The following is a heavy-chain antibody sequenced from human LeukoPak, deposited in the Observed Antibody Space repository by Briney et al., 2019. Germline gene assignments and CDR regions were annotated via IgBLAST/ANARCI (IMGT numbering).Heavy chain of an antibody. J-gene: IGHJ3*02. V-gene: IGHV1-58*02. CDR1: GFTFTSSA. Sequence: SVKVSCKASGFTFTSSAMQWVRQARGQRLEWIGWIVVGSGNTNYAQKFQERVTITRDMSTSTAYMELSSLRSEDTAVYYCAADRLGGDAFDIWGQGTMVTVPS. CDR2: IVVGSGNT. CDR3: AADRLGGDAFDI. D-gene: IGHD4-11*01.